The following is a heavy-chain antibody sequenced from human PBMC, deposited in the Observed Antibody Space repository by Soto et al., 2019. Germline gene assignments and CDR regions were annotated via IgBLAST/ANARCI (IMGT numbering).Heavy chain of an antibody. CDR2: IHSNGNTT. J-gene: IGHJ6*02. CDR3: ARSVRSGTYPYYYYAMDV. V-gene: IGHV3-74*01. D-gene: IGHD3-10*01. CDR1: GFTFSAYW. Sequence: EVQLVESGGGLVQPGGSLRLSCAASGFTFSAYWMHWVRQAPGKGLVWVSRIHSNGNTTTYADSVKGRFTISRDNAKNTLYLQMNSLRAEDTAVHYCARSVRSGTYPYYYYAMDVWGQGTTVTVSS.